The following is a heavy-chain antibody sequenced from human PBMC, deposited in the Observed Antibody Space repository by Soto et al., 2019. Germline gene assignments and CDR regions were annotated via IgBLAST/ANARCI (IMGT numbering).Heavy chain of an antibody. J-gene: IGHJ5*02. CDR3: ARSGGTYYDFWSGYSDNWFDP. CDR1: GFTFSSYS. Sequence: GGSLRLSCAASGFTFSSYSMNWVRQAPGKGLEWVSYISSSSSTIYYADSVKGRFTISRDNAKNSLYLQMNSLRAEDTAVYYCARSGGTYYDFWSGYSDNWFDPWGQGTLVTVSS. V-gene: IGHV3-48*01. D-gene: IGHD3-3*01. CDR2: ISSSSSTI.